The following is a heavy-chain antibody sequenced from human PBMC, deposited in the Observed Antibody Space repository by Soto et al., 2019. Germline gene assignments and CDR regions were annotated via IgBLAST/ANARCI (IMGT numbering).Heavy chain of an antibody. CDR1: RGILNYNT. D-gene: IGHD3-10*01. Sequence: QVQLVQSGAEVKKSGSSVKVSCTASRGILNYNTLSWVRQAPGQGLEWLGRVIPMVEMSSYAQKFQGRVTITADKSKSTVYMVLTNLRSEDTAVYFCATNYGSGSTHFDSWGQGTLVTVS. V-gene: IGHV1-69*02. CDR2: VIPMVEMS. J-gene: IGHJ4*02. CDR3: ATNYGSGSTHFDS.